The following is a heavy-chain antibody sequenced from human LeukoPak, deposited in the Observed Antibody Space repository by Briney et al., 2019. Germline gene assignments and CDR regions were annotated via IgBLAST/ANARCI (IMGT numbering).Heavy chain of an antibody. CDR3: VRSPTYYNMDV. V-gene: IGHV3-30*14. J-gene: IGHJ6*03. CDR2: ISYDGTNK. Sequence: AGGSLRLSCAASGFTFSSYVIHWVRQAPGKGLEWLAVISYDGTNKYYADTVKGRFTITRDHSQSTVDLQMNTLRGADTAVYYCVRSPTYYNMDVWGKGTTVTVSS. CDR1: GFTFSSYV.